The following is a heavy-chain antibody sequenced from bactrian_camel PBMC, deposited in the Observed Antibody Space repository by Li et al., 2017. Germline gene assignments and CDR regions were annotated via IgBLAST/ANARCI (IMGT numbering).Heavy chain of an antibody. CDR2: IDSGGGST. D-gene: IGHD2*01. CDR1: GFPFSGYD. V-gene: IGHV3S40*01. J-gene: IGHJ4*01. Sequence: VQLVESGGGLVQPGGSLRLSCEASGFPFSGYDMSWVRQAPGKGLEWVSGIDSGGGSTYYADSAEGRFTISRDNTNNTVYLQMNSLKPEDTAVYYRVSLVGRPLVHQGTQVTVS.